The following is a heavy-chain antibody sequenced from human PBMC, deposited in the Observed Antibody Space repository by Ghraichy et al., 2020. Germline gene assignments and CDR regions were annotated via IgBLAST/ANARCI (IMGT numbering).Heavy chain of an antibody. CDR1: GASISRETYY. V-gene: IGHV4-39*01. CDR2: MYSSGTT. CDR3: GKAPHY. Sequence: SETLSLTCTFSGASISRETYYWGWIRQPPGKGLEWIGSMYSSGTTYYNPSLKSRVTISVDMSKNQFFLKLNSVTAADTAVYYCGKAPHYWGQGTLVTVSS. J-gene: IGHJ4*02.